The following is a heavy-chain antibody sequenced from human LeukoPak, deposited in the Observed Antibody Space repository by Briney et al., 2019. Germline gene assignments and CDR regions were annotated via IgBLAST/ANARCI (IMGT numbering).Heavy chain of an antibody. Sequence: KPPETLSLTCTVSGGSISSGDYYWSWIRQPPGKGLEWIGYISYSGSTYYNPSLKSRVTISVDTSKNQFSLKLSSVTAADTAVYYCARGQGDQMAGKFDYWGQGTLVTVSS. CDR3: ARGQGDQMAGKFDY. CDR1: GGSISSGDYY. V-gene: IGHV4-30-4*01. J-gene: IGHJ4*02. CDR2: ISYSGST. D-gene: IGHD2-21*02.